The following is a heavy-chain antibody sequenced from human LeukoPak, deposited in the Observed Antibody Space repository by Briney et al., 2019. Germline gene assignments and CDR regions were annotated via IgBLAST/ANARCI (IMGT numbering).Heavy chain of an antibody. Sequence: GGSLRLSCAASGFTFSSYSMNWVRQAPGKGLEWVSSISSSSSYIYYADSVKGRFTISRDNAKNSLYLQMNSLRAEDTAVYYCARVVPAYYYYYGMDVWGQGTTVTVSS. J-gene: IGHJ6*02. V-gene: IGHV3-21*01. CDR1: GFTFSSYS. CDR3: ARVVPAYYYYYGMDV. D-gene: IGHD2-2*01. CDR2: ISSSSSYI.